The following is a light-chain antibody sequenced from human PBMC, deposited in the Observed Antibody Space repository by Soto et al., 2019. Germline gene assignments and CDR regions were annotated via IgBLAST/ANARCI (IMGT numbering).Light chain of an antibody. Sequence: QPVLTQSPSASASLGASVKLTCTLSSGHSSYAIAWHQQQPEKGHRHLMKLNSDGSHSKGDGIPDRFSGSSSGAARYLTISSLQSEDEADYYCQTWGTGMVFGGGTKLTVL. CDR3: QTWGTGMV. J-gene: IGLJ2*01. V-gene: IGLV4-69*01. CDR1: SGHSSYA. CDR2: LNSDGSH.